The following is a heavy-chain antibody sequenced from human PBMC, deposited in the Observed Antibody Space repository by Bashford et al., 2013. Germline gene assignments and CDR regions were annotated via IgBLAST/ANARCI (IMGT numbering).Heavy chain of an antibody. V-gene: IGHV5-51*01. D-gene: IGHD3-3*01. CDR3: ARRGQNYDFWSGYIYKMGGGNWFDP. CDR2: IYPGDSDT. Sequence: GESLKISCKGSGYSFTSYWIGWVRQMPGKGLEWMGIIYPGDSDTRYSPSFQGQVTISADKSISTAYLQWSSLKASDTAMYYCARRGQNYDFWSGYIYKMGGGNWFDPWGQGTLVTVSS. CDR1: GYSFTSYW. J-gene: IGHJ5*02.